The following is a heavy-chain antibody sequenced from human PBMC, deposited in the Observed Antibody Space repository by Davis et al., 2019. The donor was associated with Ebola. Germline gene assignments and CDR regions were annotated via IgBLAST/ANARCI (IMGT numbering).Heavy chain of an antibody. CDR3: ARLRWELLAFDY. V-gene: IGHV3-30-3*01. CDR2: ISYDGSNK. J-gene: IGHJ4*02. D-gene: IGHD1-26*01. Sequence: GESLKISCAASGFTFSSYAMHWVRQAPGKGLEWVAVISYDGSNKYYADSVKGRFTISRDNSKNTLYLQMNSLRAEDTAVYYCARLRWELLAFDYWGQGTLVTVSS. CDR1: GFTFSSYA.